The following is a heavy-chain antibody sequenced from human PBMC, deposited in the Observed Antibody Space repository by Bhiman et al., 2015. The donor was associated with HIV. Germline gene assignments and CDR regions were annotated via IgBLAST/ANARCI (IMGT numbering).Heavy chain of an antibody. CDR3: ARGGPTYYFFWSTYSAGLLDY. CDR2: IGTAGDT. Sequence: VQLVESGGGVVQPGRSLRLSCAASEFTFSTYDMHWVRQGAGKSLEWVAAIGTAGDTFYSGSVKGRFTISREDAKNSLYLQMNSLRVGDTAVYYCARGGPTYYFFWSTYSAGLLDYWGQGTLVTVSS. D-gene: IGHD3-3*01. V-gene: IGHV3-13*01. CDR1: EFTFSTYD. J-gene: IGHJ4*02.